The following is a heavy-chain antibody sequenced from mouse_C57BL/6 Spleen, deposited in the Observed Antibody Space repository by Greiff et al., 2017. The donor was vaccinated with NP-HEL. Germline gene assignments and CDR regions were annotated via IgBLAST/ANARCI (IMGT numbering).Heavy chain of an antibody. V-gene: IGHV1-47*01. CDR3: ARGDYRYWYFDV. J-gene: IGHJ1*03. CDR2: FHPYNDDT. Sequence: VQREESGAELVKPGASVKLSCKASGYTFTTYPIEWMKQNHGKSLEWIGNFHPYNDDTKYNEKFKGKATLTVEKSSSTVYLELSRLTSDDSAVYYCARGDYRYWYFDVWGKGTTVTVSS. D-gene: IGHD2-4*01. CDR1: GYTFTTYP.